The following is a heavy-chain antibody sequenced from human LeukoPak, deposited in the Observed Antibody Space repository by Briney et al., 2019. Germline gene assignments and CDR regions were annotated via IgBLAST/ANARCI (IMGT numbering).Heavy chain of an antibody. CDR1: DDSVSSSRYY. CDR3: AREGGRQWLVSGALDP. J-gene: IGHJ5*02. CDR2: IYHGSA. D-gene: IGHD6-19*01. Sequence: SETLSLTCTVSDDSVSSSRYYWTWTRQPPGKGLEWIGYIYHGSATYNPSLESRVTLSMDTSKNQYSLKMTSVTAADTAVYYCAREGGRQWLVSGALDPWGQGTLVTVSS. V-gene: IGHV4-61*01.